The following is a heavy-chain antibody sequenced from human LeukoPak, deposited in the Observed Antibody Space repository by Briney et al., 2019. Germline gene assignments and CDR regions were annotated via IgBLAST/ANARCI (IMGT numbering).Heavy chain of an antibody. CDR3: ARDAYCSGGSCYVY. CDR1: GFTFSSYW. J-gene: IGHJ4*02. CDR2: INQDGSEK. D-gene: IGHD2-15*01. Sequence: GGSLRLSCGASGFTFSSYWMSWVRQAPGKGLEWVANINQDGSEKNYVDSVKGRFTISRDNAENSLYLQMNSLTAEDTAVYYCARDAYCSGGSCYVYWGQGTLVTVSS. V-gene: IGHV3-7*01.